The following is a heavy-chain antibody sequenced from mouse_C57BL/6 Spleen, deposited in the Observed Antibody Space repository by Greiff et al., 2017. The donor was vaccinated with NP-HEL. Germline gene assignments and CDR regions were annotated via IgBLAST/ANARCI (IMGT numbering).Heavy chain of an antibody. J-gene: IGHJ2*01. Sequence: EVKLMESGEGLVKPGGSLKLSCAASGFTFSSYAMSWVRQTPEKRLEWVAYISSGGDYLYYADTVKGRFTISRDNARNTLYLQMSSLKSEDTAMYYCTREDYGSPFDYWGQGTTLTVSS. CDR3: TREDYGSPFDY. D-gene: IGHD1-1*01. CDR2: ISSGGDYL. V-gene: IGHV5-9-1*02. CDR1: GFTFSSYA.